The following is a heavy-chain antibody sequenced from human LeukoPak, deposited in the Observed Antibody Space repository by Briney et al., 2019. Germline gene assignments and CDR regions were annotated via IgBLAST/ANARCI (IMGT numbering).Heavy chain of an antibody. CDR3: ARDSSSGKIDY. V-gene: IGHV4-59*01. Sequence: SSETLSLTCSVSGGSISSYYWSWIRQPPGKGLEWIGYMYYSGSTNYNPSLKSRVTISVDTSKNQFSLKLSSVTAADTAVYYCARDSSSGKIDYWGQGTLVTVSS. CDR2: MYYSGST. D-gene: IGHD6-13*01. CDR1: GGSISSYY. J-gene: IGHJ4*02.